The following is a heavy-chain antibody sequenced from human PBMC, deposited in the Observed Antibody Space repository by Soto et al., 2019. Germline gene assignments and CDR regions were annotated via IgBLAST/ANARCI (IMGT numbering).Heavy chain of an antibody. D-gene: IGHD4-17*01. Sequence: QVQVQQWGAGLLKPSETLSLTCAVYSGSFSGYYWSWIRQPPGKGLEWIGEINHSGSTNYNPSLKSRLTISVDTSKSQFSLKLRSVTAADTALYYCVACDYGDYPRYWGQGTLVTVSS. CDR3: VACDYGDYPRY. V-gene: IGHV4-34*01. CDR1: SGSFSGYY. CDR2: INHSGST. J-gene: IGHJ4*02.